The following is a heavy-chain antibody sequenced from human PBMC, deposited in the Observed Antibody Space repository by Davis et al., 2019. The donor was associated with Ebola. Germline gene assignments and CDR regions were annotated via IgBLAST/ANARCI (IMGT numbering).Heavy chain of an antibody. CDR1: GGSISSGDYS. Sequence: MPSETLSLTCTVSGGSISSGDYSWSWIRQPPGKGLEWIGNIYSSGSTYYNPSLKSRVTISVDTSKNQFSLKLNSVTAADTAVYYCARDEIWGQGTMVTVSS. CDR2: IYSSGST. CDR3: ARDEI. J-gene: IGHJ3*02. V-gene: IGHV4-30-4*01.